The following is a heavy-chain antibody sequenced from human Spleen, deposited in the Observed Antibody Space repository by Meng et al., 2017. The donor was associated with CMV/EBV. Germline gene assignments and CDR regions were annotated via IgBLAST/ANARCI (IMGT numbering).Heavy chain of an antibody. D-gene: IGHD2-2*01. CDR2: IYPGDSDT. CDR1: GYRFTSYW. Sequence: GESLKISCEGSGYRFTSYWIAWVRQMPGKGLEWMGIIYPGDSDTRYSPSFQGQVTISADVSISTAYLQWSSLKASDTAMYYCARQYCSGTTCSSEAFDIWGQGTMVTVSS. J-gene: IGHJ3*02. V-gene: IGHV5-51*01. CDR3: ARQYCSGTTCSSEAFDI.